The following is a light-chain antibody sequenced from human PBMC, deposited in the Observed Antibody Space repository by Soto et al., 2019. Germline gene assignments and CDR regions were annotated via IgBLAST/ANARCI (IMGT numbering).Light chain of an antibody. Sequence: QSALTQPRSVSGSPGQSVTISCTGTSSDVGGYNFVSWYQLHPGKAPKLMIYDVSKRPSGVPDRFSGSKSGTTASLTISGLQDEDEDDYYCCSYAGRYAWVFGTGTKLTVL. CDR1: SSDVGGYNF. V-gene: IGLV2-11*01. CDR2: DVS. CDR3: CSYAGRYAWV. J-gene: IGLJ1*01.